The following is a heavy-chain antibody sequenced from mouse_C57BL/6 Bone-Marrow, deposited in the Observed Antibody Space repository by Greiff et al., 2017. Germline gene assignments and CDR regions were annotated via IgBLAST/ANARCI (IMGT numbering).Heavy chain of an antibody. V-gene: IGHV1-81*01. Sequence: VHLVESGAELARPGASVKLSCKASGYTFTSYGISWVKQRTGQGLEWIGEIYPRSGNTYYNEKFKGNATLTADKSSSTAYMELRSLTSEDSAVYFCAGYYPWFAYWGQGTLVTVSA. D-gene: IGHD1-1*01. CDR3: AGYYPWFAY. J-gene: IGHJ3*01. CDR2: IYPRSGNT. CDR1: GYTFTSYG.